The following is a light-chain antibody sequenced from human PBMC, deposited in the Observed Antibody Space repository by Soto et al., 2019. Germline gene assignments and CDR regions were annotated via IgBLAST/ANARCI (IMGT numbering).Light chain of an antibody. Sequence: ERVMTQSPANLSVSPGESATLFCRASQSVNSNLAWYQQKPGQAPRLLLYGASTRATGIPARFSGSQSGTEFTLTIRSLQSEDFAVYYCQQYYHGLSLTFGGGTKVELK. CDR1: QSVNSN. CDR3: QQYYHGLSLT. V-gene: IGKV3-15*01. CDR2: GAS. J-gene: IGKJ4*01.